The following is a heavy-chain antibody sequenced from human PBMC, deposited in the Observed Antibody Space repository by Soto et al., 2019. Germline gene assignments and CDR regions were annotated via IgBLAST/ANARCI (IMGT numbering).Heavy chain of an antibody. J-gene: IGHJ4*02. CDR2: ISGSGGST. CDR3: AKCFPSARTKYYFDY. CDR1: GFTISSYC. Sequence: GGSKRLSCTASGFTISSYCMSWVRQDKGKGLEWVSAISGSGGSTYYADSVKGRFTISRDNSKNTLYLQMNSLRAEDTAVYYCAKCFPSARTKYYFDYWGQGTLVTVSS. V-gene: IGHV3-23*01.